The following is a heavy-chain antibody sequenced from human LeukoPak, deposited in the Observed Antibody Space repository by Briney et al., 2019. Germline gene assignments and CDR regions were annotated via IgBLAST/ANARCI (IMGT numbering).Heavy chain of an antibody. J-gene: IGHJ4*02. V-gene: IGHV5-51*01. CDR3: VRSANQGGVWV. CDR2: IYPGDSDT. CDR1: GYNFTSYW. D-gene: IGHD3-16*01. Sequence: GESLKISCKGSGYNFTSYWIGWVRQMPGKGLEWMGIIYPGDSDTRYSPSFQGQVTISADKSISTAYLQRSSLKASDTAVYYCVRSANQGGVWVWGQGTLVTVSS.